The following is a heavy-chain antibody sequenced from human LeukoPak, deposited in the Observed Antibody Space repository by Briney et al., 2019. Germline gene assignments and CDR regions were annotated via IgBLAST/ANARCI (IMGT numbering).Heavy chain of an antibody. J-gene: IGHJ6*03. D-gene: IGHD6-13*01. CDR3: ARAKIAAAGAYYYYMDV. V-gene: IGHV1-8*03. CDR2: MNPNSGNT. CDR1: GYTFTSYD. Sequence: ASVKVSCKASGYTFTSYDINWVRQATGQGLEWMGWMNPNSGNTGYAQKFQGRVTITRNTSISTAYMELSSLRSEDTAVYYCARAKIAAAGAYYYYMDVWGKGTTVTVSS.